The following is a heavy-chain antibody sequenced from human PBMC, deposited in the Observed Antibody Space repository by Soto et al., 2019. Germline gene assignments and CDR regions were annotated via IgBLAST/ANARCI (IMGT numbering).Heavy chain of an antibody. D-gene: IGHD2-8*02. J-gene: IGHJ2*01. V-gene: IGHV3-9*01. CDR3: VKDIGASGAYWYFDL. CDR2: INWNSGDI. Sequence: EMQPVESGGGLVQTGRSLRLSCAASGFTFDDFAMHWVRQAPGKGLEWVSGINWNSGDIDYADSVRGRFTISRDNAKNALYLQMNSLRAEDAAFYYCVKDIGASGAYWYFDLWGRGTLVTVSS. CDR1: GFTFDDFA.